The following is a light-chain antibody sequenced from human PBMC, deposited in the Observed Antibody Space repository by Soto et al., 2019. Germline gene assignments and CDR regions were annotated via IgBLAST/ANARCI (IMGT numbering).Light chain of an antibody. J-gene: IGLJ1*01. CDR2: DVS. V-gene: IGLV2-11*01. CDR1: STDVGASNN. CDR3: CSYAVTFYV. Sequence: SALTQPRSVSGSHGHSVTISCTGTSTDVGASNNVSWYQQLPGRAPKLMIYDVSERPSGVPDRFSGSKSGNTASLTISGLQADDEADYYCCSYAVTFYVFGTGTKLTVL.